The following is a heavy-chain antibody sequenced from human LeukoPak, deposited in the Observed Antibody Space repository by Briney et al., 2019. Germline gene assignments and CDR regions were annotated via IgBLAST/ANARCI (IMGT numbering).Heavy chain of an antibody. CDR1: GFTFSSYA. V-gene: IGHV3-23*01. Sequence: PGGSLRLSCAASGFTFSSYAMSWVRQAPGKGLEWVSAISGSGGSTYYADSAKGRFTISRDNSKNTPYLQMNSLRAEDTAVYYCAKDIEEGGWGAAFDIWGQGTMVTVSS. CDR3: AKDIEEGGWGAAFDI. J-gene: IGHJ3*02. D-gene: IGHD1-26*01. CDR2: ISGSGGST.